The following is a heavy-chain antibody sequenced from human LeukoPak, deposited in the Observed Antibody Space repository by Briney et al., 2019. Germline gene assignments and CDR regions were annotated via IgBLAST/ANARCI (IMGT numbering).Heavy chain of an antibody. CDR3: ARDLGYYTNYVAY. Sequence: PGGSLRLSCAASGFTFSSYWMTWVRQAPGKGLEWVANIKEDGSEEYYVDSVKGRFSISRDNAKNSLYLQMNSLRAEDTAVYYCARDLGYYTNYVAYWGQGTLVAVSS. CDR1: GFTFSSYW. V-gene: IGHV3-7*01. J-gene: IGHJ4*02. CDR2: IKEDGSEE. D-gene: IGHD3-10*01.